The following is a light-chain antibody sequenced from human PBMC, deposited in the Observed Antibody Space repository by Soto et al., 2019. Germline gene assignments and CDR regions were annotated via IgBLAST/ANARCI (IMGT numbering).Light chain of an antibody. V-gene: IGLV1-40*01. J-gene: IGLJ2*01. Sequence: QSVLTQPPSVSGAPGQRVTISCTGSSSNIGAGYDVHWYQHLPGRAPKLLIYGNTNRPSVVPDRFSGSKSGTSASLAITGLQAEDEADYYCLSFDSSLSVVFGGGTQLTVL. CDR3: LSFDSSLSVV. CDR2: GNT. CDR1: SSNIGAGYD.